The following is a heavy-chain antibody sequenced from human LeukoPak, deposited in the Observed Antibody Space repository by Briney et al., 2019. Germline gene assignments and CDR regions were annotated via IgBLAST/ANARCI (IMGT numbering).Heavy chain of an antibody. V-gene: IGHV3-9*01. CDR2: ISWNSGSI. CDR3: AKGSTAENDAFDI. CDR1: GFTFDDYA. D-gene: IGHD5/OR15-5a*01. J-gene: IGHJ3*02. Sequence: PGGSLRLSCAASGFTFDDYAMHWVRQAPGKGLEWVSGISWNSGSIGYADSVKGRFTISRDNAKNSLYLQMNSLRAEDTTLYYCAKGSTAENDAFDIWGQGTMVTVSS.